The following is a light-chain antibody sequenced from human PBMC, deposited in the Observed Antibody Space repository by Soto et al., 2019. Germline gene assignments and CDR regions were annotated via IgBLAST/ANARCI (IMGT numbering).Light chain of an antibody. Sequence: QSVLTQPPSVSGAPGQRVTISCTGSSSNIGAGYGVHWYQQLPGTAPKLLIYGNSNRPSGVPDRFSDSKSGTSASLAITGLQAEDEADYYCQSYDSSLSGSVFGGGTKLTVL. V-gene: IGLV1-40*01. J-gene: IGLJ3*02. CDR1: SSNIGAGYG. CDR2: GNS. CDR3: QSYDSSLSGSV.